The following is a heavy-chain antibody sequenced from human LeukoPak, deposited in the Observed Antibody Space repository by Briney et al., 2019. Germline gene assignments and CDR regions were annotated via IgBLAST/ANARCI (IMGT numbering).Heavy chain of an antibody. Sequence: SVTVSCKASADTFISDGINWVRHAHGQVLEWMGRISTYNGNTNYAQKFQGRVPMPTDTSTSTAYMEPWGLRSDDAAVYYCARDVPTTVNWFDPWGQGTLVTVSS. CDR2: ISTYNGNT. V-gene: IGHV1-18*01. D-gene: IGHD4-17*01. CDR1: ADTFISDG. CDR3: ARDVPTTVNWFDP. J-gene: IGHJ5*02.